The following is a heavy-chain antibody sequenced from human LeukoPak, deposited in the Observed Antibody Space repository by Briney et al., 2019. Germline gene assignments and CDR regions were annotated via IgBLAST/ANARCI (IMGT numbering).Heavy chain of an antibody. CDR3: AGYSGRYPYYMDV. J-gene: IGHJ6*03. Sequence: GGSLRLSCAASGFTVSNNYMSWVRQAPGKGLEWVSVMYTLGNTYYADSGRGRFTISSDNSKTTLYLQMNSLRAEDTAVYYCAGYSGRYPYYMDVWGKGTTVTISS. V-gene: IGHV3-66*01. CDR1: GFTVSNNY. D-gene: IGHD1-26*01. CDR2: MYTLGNT.